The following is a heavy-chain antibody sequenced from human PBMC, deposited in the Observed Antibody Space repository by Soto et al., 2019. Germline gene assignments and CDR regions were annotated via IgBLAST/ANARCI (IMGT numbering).Heavy chain of an antibody. V-gene: IGHV3-49*03. CDR3: SRVRYDILTGYYLFDY. Sequence: EVQLVESGGGLVQPGRSLRLSCIASGFSFGDYGMSWSRQAPGKGLEWVGFIRSKDYGETAEYAASVRGRFTLSRDDYKSITYLQMNSLNTEDTAVYYCSRVRYDILTGYYLFDYWGQGALVTVSS. CDR1: GFSFGDYG. CDR2: IRSKDYGETA. J-gene: IGHJ4*02. D-gene: IGHD3-9*01.